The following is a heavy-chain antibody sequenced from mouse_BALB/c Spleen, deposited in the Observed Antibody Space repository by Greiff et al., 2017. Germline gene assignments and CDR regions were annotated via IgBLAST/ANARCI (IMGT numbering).Heavy chain of an antibody. V-gene: IGHV5-17*02. J-gene: IGHJ4*01. D-gene: IGHD2-1*01. CDR3: ARYDYGNRYYYAMDY. CDR1: GFTFSSFG. CDR2: ISSGSSTI. Sequence: EVKVVESGGGLVQPGGSRKLSCAASGFTFSSFGMHWVRQAPEKGLEWVAYISSGSSTIYYADTVKGRFTISRDNPKNTLFLQMTSLRSEDTAMYYCARYDYGNRYYYAMDYWGQGTSVTVSS.